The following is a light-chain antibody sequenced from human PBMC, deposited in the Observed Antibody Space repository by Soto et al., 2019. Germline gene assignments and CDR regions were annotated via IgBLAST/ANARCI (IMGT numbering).Light chain of an antibody. J-gene: IGLJ3*02. CDR3: HSYDSNNQV. Sequence: NFMLTQPHSVSESPGKTVTISCTRISGRIASNYVQWYQQRPGTSPTIVIYDDNQRPSGVPDRFSGSIDSSSKSASLTISGLKTEDEADYYCHSYDSNNQVFGGGTKLTVL. V-gene: IGLV6-57*01. CDR2: DDN. CDR1: SGRIASNY.